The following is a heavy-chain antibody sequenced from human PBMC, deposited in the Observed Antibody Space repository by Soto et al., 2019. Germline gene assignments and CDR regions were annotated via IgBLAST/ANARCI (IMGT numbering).Heavy chain of an antibody. J-gene: IGHJ4*02. CDR2: IWYDGSNK. V-gene: IGHV3-33*01. CDR3: AREKGAWFGAFDY. D-gene: IGHD3-10*01. CDR1: GFTFSSYG. Sequence: QVQLVEFGGGVVQPGRSLRLSCAASGFTFSSYGMHWVRQAPGKGLEWVAVIWYDGSNKYYADSVKGRFTISRDNSKNTLYLQMNSLRAEDTAVYYCAREKGAWFGAFDYWGQGTLVTVSS.